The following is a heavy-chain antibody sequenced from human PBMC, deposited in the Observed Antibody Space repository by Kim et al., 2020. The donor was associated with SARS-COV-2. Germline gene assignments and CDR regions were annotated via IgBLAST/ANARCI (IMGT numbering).Heavy chain of an antibody. CDR1: GFSLSYVA. D-gene: IGHD2-2*02. Sequence: GGSLRLSCAASGFSLSYVAMGWVRQVPGKGLEWVSTISSSGNTTFYGDAVKGRFTISRDRSKNTLYLQMNSLRAADTAVYFCAKGRSTSCYTDFDCWGQG. V-gene: IGHV3-23*01. J-gene: IGHJ4*02. CDR2: ISSSGNTT. CDR3: AKGRSTSCYTDFDC.